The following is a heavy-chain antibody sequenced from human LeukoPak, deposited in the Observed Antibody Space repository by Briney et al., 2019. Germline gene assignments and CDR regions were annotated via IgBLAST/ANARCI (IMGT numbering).Heavy chain of an antibody. CDR3: ARDDRRYCSGGTCYSRDY. Sequence: PSETLSLTCAVYGGSFSGYYWSWIRQSPGEGLEWIGELNQSGITNYNPSLQTRVTISVDKSKNQLSLKLRSVTAADTAVYYCARDDRRYCSGGTCYSRDYWGQGTLVTVSS. CDR1: GGSFSGYY. J-gene: IGHJ4*02. CDR2: LNQSGIT. V-gene: IGHV4-34*01. D-gene: IGHD2-15*01.